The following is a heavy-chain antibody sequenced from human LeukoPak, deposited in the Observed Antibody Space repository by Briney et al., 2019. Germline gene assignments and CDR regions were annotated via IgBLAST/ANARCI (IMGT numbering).Heavy chain of an antibody. J-gene: IGHJ4*02. D-gene: IGHD6-19*01. CDR1: GFTFSSYG. V-gene: IGHV3-33*06. CDR2: IWYDGSNK. Sequence: GGSLRFSCAASGFTFSSYGMHWVRQAPGKGLEWVAVIWYDGSNKYYADSVKGRFTISRDNSKNTLYLQMNSLRAEDTAVYYCAKEGPSSGWIYYFDYWGQGTLVTVSS. CDR3: AKEGPSSGWIYYFDY.